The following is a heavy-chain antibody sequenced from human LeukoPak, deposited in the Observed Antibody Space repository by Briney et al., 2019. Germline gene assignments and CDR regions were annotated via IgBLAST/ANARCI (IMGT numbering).Heavy chain of an antibody. Sequence: SETLSLTCTVSGGSISSYYWSWIRQPPGKGLEWIGYIYYSGSTNYNPSLKSRVTISVDTSKNQFSLKLSSVTAADTAVYYCARLLSANWFDPWGQGTLVTVSP. D-gene: IGHD1-26*01. CDR1: GGSISSYY. J-gene: IGHJ5*02. CDR2: IYYSGST. CDR3: ARLLSANWFDP. V-gene: IGHV4-59*01.